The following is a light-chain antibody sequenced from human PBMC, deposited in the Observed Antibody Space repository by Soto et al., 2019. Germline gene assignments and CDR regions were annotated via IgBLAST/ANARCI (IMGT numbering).Light chain of an antibody. Sequence: EIVLTQSPGTLSLSPGERATLSCRASQSVGGSYLAWFQQKPGQAPRLLIYVASTRATGVPDRFSGSGSATDFSLTIHRLEPADFAVYYCQHYGSSPWTFCQGTKVEIK. CDR1: QSVGGSY. CDR2: VAS. J-gene: IGKJ1*01. CDR3: QHYGSSPWT. V-gene: IGKV3-20*01.